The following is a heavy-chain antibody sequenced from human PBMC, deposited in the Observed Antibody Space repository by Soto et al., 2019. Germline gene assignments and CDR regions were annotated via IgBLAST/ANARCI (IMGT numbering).Heavy chain of an antibody. J-gene: IGHJ3*02. V-gene: IGHV5-10-1*01. CDR3: ARYALAYCGGDCYSDAFDI. CDR1: GYSFPNYY. D-gene: IGHD2-21*02. Sequence: GESLKISCKGSGYSFPNYYINWVRQMPGKGLEWMGRIDPGDSYINYSPSFQGHVTISADKSISTAYLQWSSLKASDTAMYYCARYALAYCGGDCYSDAFDIWGQGTMVTVSS. CDR2: IDPGDSYI.